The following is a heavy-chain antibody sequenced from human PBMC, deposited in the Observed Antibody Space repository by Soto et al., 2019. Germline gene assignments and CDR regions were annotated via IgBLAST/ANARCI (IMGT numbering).Heavy chain of an antibody. CDR2: ISYDGSYK. Sequence: QVQLVESGGGVVQPGRSLRLSCAASGFTFSSYGMQWVRQAPGKGLEWVAVISYDGSYKYYADSVKGRFTISRDNSKNTLYLQMNSLRAEDTAVYYCAKWNGGFDYWGQVTLVTVSS. V-gene: IGHV3-30*18. D-gene: IGHD3-16*01. CDR3: AKWNGGFDY. CDR1: GFTFSSYG. J-gene: IGHJ4*01.